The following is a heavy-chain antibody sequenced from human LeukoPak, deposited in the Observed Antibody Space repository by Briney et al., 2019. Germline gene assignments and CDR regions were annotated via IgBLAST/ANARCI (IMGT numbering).Heavy chain of an antibody. V-gene: IGHV1-46*01. CDR1: GYTFTSYY. D-gene: IGHD3-22*01. Sequence: ASVKVSCKASGYTFTSYYMHWVRQAPGQGLEWMGIINPSGGSTSYAQKFQGRVTMTRDTSTSTVYMELSSLRAEDTAVYYCARAPVDSSGYYYTYYYYGMDVWGQGTTVTVSS. J-gene: IGHJ6*02. CDR3: ARAPVDSSGYYYTYYYYGMDV. CDR2: INPSGGST.